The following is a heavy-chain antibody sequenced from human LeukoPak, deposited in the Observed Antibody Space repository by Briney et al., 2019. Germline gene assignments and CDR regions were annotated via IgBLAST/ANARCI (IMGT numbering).Heavy chain of an antibody. V-gene: IGHV3-23*01. CDR3: AKDSDPYSRRYDASDI. D-gene: IGHD6-13*01. CDR2: ISGSGGST. J-gene: IGHJ3*02. CDR1: GFTFSSYA. Sequence: GGSLRLSCAASGFTFSSYAMSWVRQAPGKGLEWVSAISGSGGSTYYADSVKGRFTISRDNSKNTLYLQMNSLRAEDTAVYYCAKDSDPYSRRYDASDIWGQGTMVTVSS.